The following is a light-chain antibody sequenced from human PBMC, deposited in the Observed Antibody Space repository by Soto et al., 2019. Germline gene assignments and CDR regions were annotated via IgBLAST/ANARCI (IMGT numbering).Light chain of an antibody. CDR1: QSVSRW. Sequence: DIPLTQSPSTLSASVGDRVTITCRASQSVSRWLAWYQQKPGKPPRLLIYATRDLENGVPERFSGSGSGTEFTLAINSLQPDDFGPYYCQQYSTSPTFGQGTRLELK. CDR3: QQYSTSPT. CDR2: ATR. V-gene: IGKV1-5*03. J-gene: IGKJ2*01.